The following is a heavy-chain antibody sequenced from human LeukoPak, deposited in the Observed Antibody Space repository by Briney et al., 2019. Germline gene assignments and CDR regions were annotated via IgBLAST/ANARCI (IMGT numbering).Heavy chain of an antibody. D-gene: IGHD3-10*01. CDR1: GFTFSACE. J-gene: IGHJ3*02. V-gene: IGHV3-48*03. Sequence: GGSLRLSCAISGFTFSACELTWVRQAPGKGLEWVSYISRSGSTRYYADSVKGRFTISSDNAKNSLYLQMNSLRAEDTAVYYCARVATMVRVPLDALDIWGQGTMVSASS. CDR3: ARVATMVRVPLDALDI. CDR2: ISRSGSTR.